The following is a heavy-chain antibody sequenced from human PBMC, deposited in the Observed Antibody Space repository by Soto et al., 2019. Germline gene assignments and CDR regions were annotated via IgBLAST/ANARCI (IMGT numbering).Heavy chain of an antibody. V-gene: IGHV1-69*08. D-gene: IGHD2-2*01. CDR2: FIPIYGTA. Sequence: QVQLVQSGTEVKKPGSSVKVSCKASGGTFSRHIISWVRQAPGQGLEWMGRFIPIYGTANYAQKFQGRVTITADNSTTTAYMELSSLRSEDTAVYYCARDLDCSSSSCQSHYWGQGTLVTVSS. J-gene: IGHJ4*02. CDR1: GGTFSRHI. CDR3: ARDLDCSSSSCQSHY.